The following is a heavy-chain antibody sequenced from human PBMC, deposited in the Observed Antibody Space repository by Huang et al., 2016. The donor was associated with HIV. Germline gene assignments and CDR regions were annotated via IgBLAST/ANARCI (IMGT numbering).Heavy chain of an antibody. Sequence: EVQLVETGGGLIQPGGSLRLSCAASGFTVSSNYMSWVRQAPGKGLEWVSVIYSGGITYYADSVKGRFTISRDNSKNTLYLQMNSLRAEDTAVYYCARGMVRGVTLNWFDPWGQGTLVTVSS. D-gene: IGHD3-10*01. J-gene: IGHJ5*02. CDR2: IYSGGIT. CDR3: ARGMVRGVTLNWFDP. CDR1: GFTVSSNY. V-gene: IGHV3-53*02.